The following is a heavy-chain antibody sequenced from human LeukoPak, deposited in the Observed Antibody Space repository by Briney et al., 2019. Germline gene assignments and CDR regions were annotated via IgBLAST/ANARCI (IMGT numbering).Heavy chain of an antibody. J-gene: IGHJ3*02. D-gene: IGHD1-26*01. V-gene: IGHV4-59*01. CDR2: IYYSGST. CDR1: GGSISSYY. Sequence: SETVSLTCTVSGGSISSYYWSWIRQPPGKGLEWIGYIYYSGSTNYNPSLKSRVTISVDTSKNHFSLKLSSVTAADTAVYYCARAVVGATGGAFDIWGQGTMVTVSS. CDR3: ARAVVGATGGAFDI.